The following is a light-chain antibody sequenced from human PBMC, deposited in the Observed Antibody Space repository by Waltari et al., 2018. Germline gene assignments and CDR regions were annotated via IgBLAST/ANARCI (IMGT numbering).Light chain of an antibody. Sequence: LVLAQSPSASASLGAAVEPTSTLSMRHSSNIIAWHQQQPEKGPRYLMKVNSDGSHSKGDEIPDRFSGSSSGAERYLTISSLQSEDEADYYCQTGGHGTWVFGGGTKLTVL. V-gene: IGLV4-69*01. J-gene: IGLJ3*02. CDR3: QTGGHGTWV. CDR1: MRHSSNI. CDR2: VNSDGSH.